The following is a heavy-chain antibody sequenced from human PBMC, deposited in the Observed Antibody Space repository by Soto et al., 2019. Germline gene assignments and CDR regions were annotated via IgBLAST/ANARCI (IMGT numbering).Heavy chain of an antibody. V-gene: IGHV3-30*18. Sequence: QVQVVESGGGVVQPGRSLRLSCAASGFIFRSSGMHWVRQAPGKGLEWVAAISHDGSSKSYGDSVKGRLTISRDTSKNTLYLLMDSLIAEDTAVYYCAKDWINTWSFDYWGQGALVTVSS. CDR3: AKDWINTWSFDY. CDR1: GFIFRSSG. J-gene: IGHJ4*02. D-gene: IGHD2-2*03. CDR2: ISHDGSSK.